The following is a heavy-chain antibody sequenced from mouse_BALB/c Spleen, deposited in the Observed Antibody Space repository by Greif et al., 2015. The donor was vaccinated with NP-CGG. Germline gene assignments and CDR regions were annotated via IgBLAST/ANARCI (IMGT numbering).Heavy chain of an antibody. D-gene: IGHD2-14*01. J-gene: IGHJ3*01. V-gene: IGHV5-17*02. CDR1: GFTFSSFG. Sequence: HLVESGGGLVQPGGSRKLSCAASGFTFSSFGMHWVRQAPEKGLEWVAYISSGSSTIYYADTVKGRFTISRDNPKNTLFLRMTSLWSEDTARYYCARESTTRPGCAYWGQGTLVTVSA. CDR3: ARESTTRPGCAY. CDR2: ISSGSSTI.